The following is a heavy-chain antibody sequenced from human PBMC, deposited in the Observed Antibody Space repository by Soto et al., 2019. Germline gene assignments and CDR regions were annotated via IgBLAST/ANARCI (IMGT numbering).Heavy chain of an antibody. CDR1: GDSISSSYY. J-gene: IGHJ5*02. CDR2: VYSTGFT. Sequence: QLQLQESGPGLVKPSETLSLTCTVSGDSISSSYYWGWVRQPPGKGLECIGAVYSTGFTYYNPSLKSRLTISLDTSKNQFSLRLSSVTAADTAIYYCARLPVVVIALGYFDPWGPGTLVTVSS. D-gene: IGHD2-21*01. V-gene: IGHV4-39*01. CDR3: ARLPVVVIALGYFDP.